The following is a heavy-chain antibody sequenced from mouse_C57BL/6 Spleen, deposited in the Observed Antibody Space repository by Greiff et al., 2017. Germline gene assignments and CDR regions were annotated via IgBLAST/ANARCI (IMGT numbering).Heavy chain of an antibody. D-gene: IGHD1-1*01. CDR2: FYPGSGSI. CDR1: GYTFTEYT. V-gene: IGHV1-62-2*01. CDR3: ARHEGDYGSLYAMDY. J-gene: IGHJ4*01. Sequence: VQVVESGAELVKPGASVKLSCKASGYTFTEYTIHWVKQRSGQGLEWIGWFYPGSGSIKYNEKFKDKATLTADKSSSTVYMELSRLTSEDSAVYFCARHEGDYGSLYAMDYWGQGTSVTVSS.